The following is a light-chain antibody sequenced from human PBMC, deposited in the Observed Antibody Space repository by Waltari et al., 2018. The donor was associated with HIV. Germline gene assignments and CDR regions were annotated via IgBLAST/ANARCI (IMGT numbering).Light chain of an antibody. CDR1: SSNIGKYP. CDR2: SNN. Sequence: QSVLTQPPSASGTPGQSVTISCSGRSSNIGKYPVNWYHQVPGTAPKLVIYSNNQRPSGVPDRFSGSQSGTSASLAISALRSEDEGDYYCAAWDDTLYGLFGGGTKLTVL. J-gene: IGLJ2*01. CDR3: AAWDDTLYGL. V-gene: IGLV1-44*01.